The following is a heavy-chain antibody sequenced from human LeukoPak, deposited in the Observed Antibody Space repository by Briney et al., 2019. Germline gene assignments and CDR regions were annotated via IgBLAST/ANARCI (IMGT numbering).Heavy chain of an antibody. D-gene: IGHD4-17*01. V-gene: IGHV3-74*01. CDR3: ASPQSGDYGALYFQH. Sequence: GGSLRLSCAASGFTFSSHWMYWVRQAPGKGLVWVSRINSDGSSTSYADSVKGRFTISRDNAKNTLYLQVNSLSVEDTAVYYCASPQSGDYGALYFQHWGPGTLVSVSS. CDR2: INSDGSST. CDR1: GFTFSSHW. J-gene: IGHJ1*01.